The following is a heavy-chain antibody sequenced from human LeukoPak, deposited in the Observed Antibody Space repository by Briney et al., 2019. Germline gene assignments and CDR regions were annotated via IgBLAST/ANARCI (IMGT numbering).Heavy chain of an antibody. CDR1: GSSISSNNW. Sequence: SETLSLTCAVSGSSISSNNWWGWIRQPPGKGLEWIGYIYYSGNTDYNPSLKSRVNMSVDTSKNQFSLKLRSVTAVDTAVYYCARYSGSQGWFDPWGQGTLVTVSS. J-gene: IGHJ5*02. CDR2: IYYSGNT. D-gene: IGHD1-26*01. CDR3: ARYSGSQGWFDP. V-gene: IGHV4-28*01.